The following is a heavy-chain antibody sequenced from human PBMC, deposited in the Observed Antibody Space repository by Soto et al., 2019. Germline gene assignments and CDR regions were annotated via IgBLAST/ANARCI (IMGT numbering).Heavy chain of an antibody. CDR3: ARHNYGSGSTYFDY. V-gene: IGHV4-61*01. CDR2: IYYSGST. J-gene: IGHJ4*02. CDR1: GGSVSSGSYY. Sequence: SGTLSLTCTVSGGSVSSGSYYWSWIRQPPGKGLEWIGYIYYSGSTNYNPSLKSRVTISVDTSKNQFSLKLNSMTAADTAVYYCARHNYGSGSTYFDYWGQGTLVTVSS. D-gene: IGHD3-10*01.